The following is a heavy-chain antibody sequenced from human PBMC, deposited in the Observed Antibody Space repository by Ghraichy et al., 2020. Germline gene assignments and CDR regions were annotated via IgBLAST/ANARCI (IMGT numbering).Heavy chain of an antibody. CDR3: ARLGEGYGDPNYFDY. V-gene: IGHV4-59*01. J-gene: IGHJ4*02. D-gene: IGHD4-17*01. CDR2: IYYSGST. Sequence: SETLSLTCTVSGGSISSYYWSWIRQPPGKGLEWIGYIYYSGSTNYNPSLKSRVTISVDTSKNQFSLKLSSVTAADTAVYYCARLGEGYGDPNYFDYWGQGTLVTVSS. CDR1: GGSISSYY.